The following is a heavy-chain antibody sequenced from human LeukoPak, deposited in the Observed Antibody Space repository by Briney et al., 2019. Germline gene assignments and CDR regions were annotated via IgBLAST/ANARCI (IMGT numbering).Heavy chain of an antibody. Sequence: SETLSLTCTVSGYSISSDYYWSWIRQPPGKGLEWIGEINHSGSTNYNPSLKSRATISVDTSKNQFSLKLSSVTAADTAVYYCARGVAYYDFWSGRGPLGFGIWGQGTMVTVSS. V-gene: IGHV4-38-2*02. CDR2: INHSGST. J-gene: IGHJ3*02. D-gene: IGHD3-3*01. CDR1: GYSISSDYY. CDR3: ARGVAYYDFWSGRGPLGFGI.